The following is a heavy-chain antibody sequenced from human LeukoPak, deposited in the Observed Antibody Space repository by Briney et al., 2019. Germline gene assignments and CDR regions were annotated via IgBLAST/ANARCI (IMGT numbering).Heavy chain of an antibody. CDR3: ARTQFRWFGELSSDYGMDV. J-gene: IGHJ6*02. D-gene: IGHD3-10*01. CDR2: INPNSGGT. Sequence: ASVKVSCKASGYTFTGYYMHWVRQAPGQGLEWMGWINPNSGGTNYAQKFQGRVTMTRDTSISTAYMELSRLRSDDTAVYYCARTQFRWFGELSSDYGMDVWGQGTTVTVSS. V-gene: IGHV1-2*02. CDR1: GYTFTGYY.